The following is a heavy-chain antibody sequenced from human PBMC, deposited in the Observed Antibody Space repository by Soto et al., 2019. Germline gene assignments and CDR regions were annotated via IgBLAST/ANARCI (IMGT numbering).Heavy chain of an antibody. CDR1: GFTFSSYS. Sequence: EVQLVESGGGLVKPGGSLRLSCAASGFTFSSYSMNWVRQAPGKGLEWVSSISSSSSYIYYADSVKGRFTISRDNAKNSLYLQMNSLRAEDTAVYYCARGIYSSSWYGEYFDYWGQGTLVTVSS. D-gene: IGHD6-13*01. J-gene: IGHJ4*02. CDR2: ISSSSSYI. V-gene: IGHV3-21*01. CDR3: ARGIYSSSWYGEYFDY.